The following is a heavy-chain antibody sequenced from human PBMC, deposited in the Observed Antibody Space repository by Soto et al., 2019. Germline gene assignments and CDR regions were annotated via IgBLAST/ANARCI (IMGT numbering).Heavy chain of an antibody. CDR1: GLMFNNYA. CDR3: AKGLYYYDSSGYRLFDY. Sequence: PGGSLRLSCAASGLMFNNYAMSWVRQAPGKGLEWVSTGSFSGGTTYYADSLKGRFTISRDNSKKTVYLQMNRLRADYTAIYYCAKGLYYYDSSGYRLFDYWGQGTLVTVSS. V-gene: IGHV3-23*01. J-gene: IGHJ4*02. CDR2: GSFSGGTT. D-gene: IGHD3-22*01.